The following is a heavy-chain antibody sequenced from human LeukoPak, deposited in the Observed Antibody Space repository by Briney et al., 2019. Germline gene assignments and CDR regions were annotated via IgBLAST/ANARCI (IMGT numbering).Heavy chain of an antibody. CDR3: AKTGYSYGYEYNWFDP. D-gene: IGHD5-18*01. CDR2: IRYDGSNK. J-gene: IGHJ5*02. CDR1: GFTFSSYG. Sequence: GGSLRLSCAASGFTFSSYGMHWVRQAPGKRLEWVAFIRYDGSNKYYADSVKGRFTISRDNSKNTLYLQMNSLRAEDTAVYYCAKTGYSYGYEYNWFDPWGQGTLVTVSS. V-gene: IGHV3-30*02.